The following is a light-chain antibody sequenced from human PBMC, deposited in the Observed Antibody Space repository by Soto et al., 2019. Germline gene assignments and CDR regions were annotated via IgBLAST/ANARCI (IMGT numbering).Light chain of an antibody. CDR3: QQANSFPLT. CDR1: QDIRGW. CDR2: AAS. Sequence: DIQMTQSPSSVSASVGDTVTITCRASQDIRGWLAWYQQKPGKAPKLLIYAASILQSGVPSRFSGNGFGTDFTLTITSLEPEDFATYYCQQANSFPLTFGGGTKVDIK. V-gene: IGKV1-12*01. J-gene: IGKJ4*01.